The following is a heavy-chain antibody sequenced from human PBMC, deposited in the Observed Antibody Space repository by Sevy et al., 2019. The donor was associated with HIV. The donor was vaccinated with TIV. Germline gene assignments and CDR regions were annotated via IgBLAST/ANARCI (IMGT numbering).Heavy chain of an antibody. CDR1: GFTFSSHW. J-gene: IGHJ6*02. V-gene: IGHV3-74*01. Sequence: GGSLRLSCVASGFTFSSHWMFWVRQAPGKGLMWVSHINSHGTITNYADSVKGRFAISRDNAKNTVYLRMDSLRAEDTAVYYCERGQRLQFLEWRSYSLDVWGQGTMVTVSS. CDR3: ERGQRLQFLEWRSYSLDV. CDR2: INSHGTIT. D-gene: IGHD3-3*01.